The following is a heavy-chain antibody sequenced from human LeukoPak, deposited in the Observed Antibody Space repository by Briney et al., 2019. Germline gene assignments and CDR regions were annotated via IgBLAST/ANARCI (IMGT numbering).Heavy chain of an antibody. CDR3: ARDRTKIKFQH. J-gene: IGHJ1*01. V-gene: IGHV4-30-4*01. CDR1: GGSISSGDYY. CDR2: IYYSGST. D-gene: IGHD5-24*01. Sequence: PSQTLSRTCTVSGGSISSGDYYWSWIRQPPGKGLEWIGYIYYSGSTYYNPSLKSRVTISVDTSKNQFSLKLSSVTAADTAVYYCARDRTKIKFQHWGQGTLVTVSS.